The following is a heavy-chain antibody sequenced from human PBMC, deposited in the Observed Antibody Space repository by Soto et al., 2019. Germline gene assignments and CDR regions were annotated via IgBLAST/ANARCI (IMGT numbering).Heavy chain of an antibody. V-gene: IGHV3-30*18. CDR3: PKDPVYSYGPYTYFYGMDV. CDR2: ISHDGSNK. D-gene: IGHD5-18*01. Sequence: QVQLVESGGGVVQPGRSLRLSCAASGFTFSTYGMHWVRQAPGKGLEWVALISHDGSNKYYADSVKGRFTISRDNSKNPLYLQMNHLRTEDTAVYYCPKDPVYSYGPYTYFYGMDVWGQGTTVTVSS. CDR1: GFTFSTYG. J-gene: IGHJ6*02.